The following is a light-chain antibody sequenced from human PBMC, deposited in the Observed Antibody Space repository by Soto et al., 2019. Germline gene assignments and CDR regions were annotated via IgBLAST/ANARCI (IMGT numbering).Light chain of an antibody. Sequence: EIVLTQSPATLSLSPGERAALSCRASQSVSSYLAWYQQKPGQAPRLLIYDASKMATGIPARFSGSGSGTDFTLTISSLEPEDFAVYFCQQRSNCPSTFGGGTKVEI. CDR1: QSVSSY. V-gene: IGKV3-11*01. CDR2: DAS. CDR3: QQRSNCPST. J-gene: IGKJ4*01.